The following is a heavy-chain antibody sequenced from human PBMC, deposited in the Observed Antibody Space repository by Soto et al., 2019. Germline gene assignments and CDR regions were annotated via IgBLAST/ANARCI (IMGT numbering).Heavy chain of an antibody. CDR3: ARVPYYYDSSGYPYYFDY. J-gene: IGHJ4*02. CDR1: GGSISSGGYY. CDR2: IYYSGST. Sequence: SETLSLTCTVSGGSISSGGYYWSWIRQHPGKGLEWIGYIYYSGSTYYNPSLKSRVTISVDTSKNQFSLKLSSVTAADTAVYYCARVPYYYDSSGYPYYFDYWGQGTLVTVSS. V-gene: IGHV4-31*03. D-gene: IGHD3-22*01.